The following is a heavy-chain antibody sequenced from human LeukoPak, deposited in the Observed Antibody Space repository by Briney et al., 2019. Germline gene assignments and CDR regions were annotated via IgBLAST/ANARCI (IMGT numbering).Heavy chain of an antibody. V-gene: IGHV1-24*01. D-gene: IGHD3/OR15-3a*01. CDR3: ARDLVCTMNCKDS. CDR2: IIPYLGMA. J-gene: IGHJ4*02. CDR1: GYTLTELS. Sequence: ASVKVSCKVSGYTLTELSMHWVRQAPGKGLEWMGRIIPYLGMALYAQKFKGRVTLTADNSPSTAYMELSGLTSEDTAVYFCARDLVCTMNCKDSWGQGTLVTVSS.